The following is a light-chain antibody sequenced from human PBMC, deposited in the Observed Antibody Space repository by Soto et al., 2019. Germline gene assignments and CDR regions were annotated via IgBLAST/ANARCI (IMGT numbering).Light chain of an antibody. CDR1: QSISKY. CDR3: QQSYSTPPDT. CDR2: AAS. Sequence: DIQMTQSPSSLTASVGDGVTITCRASQSISKYLNWYQQKPGQAPNLLIYAASTLQSGVPSRFSGSGSGTDFTLTISSQQPEDFATYYCQQSYSTPPDTFGQGTKLEIK. V-gene: IGKV1-39*01. J-gene: IGKJ2*01.